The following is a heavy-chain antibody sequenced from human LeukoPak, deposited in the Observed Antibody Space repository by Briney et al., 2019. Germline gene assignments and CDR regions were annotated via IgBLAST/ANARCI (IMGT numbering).Heavy chain of an antibody. V-gene: IGHV3-23*01. J-gene: IGHJ5*02. CDR1: GFTFSSYA. D-gene: IGHD1-1*01. CDR2: ISGSGGST. CDR3: VKDIQANWFDP. Sequence: GGSLRLSCAASGFTFSSYAMSWVRQAPGKGLEWVSAISGSGGSTYYADSVKGRFTISRDNSKNRLYLQMNNLRAEDTAVYYCVKDIQANWFDPWGQGTLVTVSS.